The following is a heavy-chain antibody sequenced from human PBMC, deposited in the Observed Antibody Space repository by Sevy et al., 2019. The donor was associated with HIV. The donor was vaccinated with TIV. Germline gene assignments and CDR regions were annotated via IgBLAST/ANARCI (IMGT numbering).Heavy chain of an antibody. CDR1: GYSFDSYD. Sequence: ASVKVSCEASGYSFDSYDINWVRQATGQGLEWMGWMSPKTGATGCAQKFKGRVTMTRNTSISTAYMELSSLTNEDTAVYYCASGGNGDFWSYEYYYYGMDVWGQGTTVTVSS. CDR3: ASGGNGDFWSYEYYYYGMDV. V-gene: IGHV1-8*01. CDR2: MSPKTGAT. D-gene: IGHD3-3*01. J-gene: IGHJ6*02.